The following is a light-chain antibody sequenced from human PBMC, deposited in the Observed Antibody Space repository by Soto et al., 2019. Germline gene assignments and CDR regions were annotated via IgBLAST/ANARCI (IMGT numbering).Light chain of an antibody. CDR2: GAS. V-gene: IGKV3-15*01. J-gene: IGKJ4*01. CDR3: QHYNILLT. CDR1: QSVSSN. Sequence: EIVMTQSPATLSVSPGERATLSCRASQSVSSNLAWYQQKPGQAPRLLIYGASTRATGIPARFSGSGSGTEFTLTISSLQSEDLAVYYCQHYNILLTFGGGTKVEIK.